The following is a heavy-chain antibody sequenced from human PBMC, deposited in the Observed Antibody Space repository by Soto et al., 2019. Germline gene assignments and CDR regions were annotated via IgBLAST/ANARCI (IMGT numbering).Heavy chain of an antibody. CDR3: ARSRIVATTLDY. J-gene: IGHJ4*02. D-gene: IGHD5-12*01. Sequence: GASVKVSCKASGYSFTGNSMHWVRQAPGQGLEWMGRIIPNLGVTNYAQKFQGRVTITTDKSASTAYMELNSLRSEDTAVYYCARSRIVATTLDYWGQGTLVTVSS. V-gene: IGHV1-69*02. CDR1: GYSFTGNS. CDR2: IIPNLGVT.